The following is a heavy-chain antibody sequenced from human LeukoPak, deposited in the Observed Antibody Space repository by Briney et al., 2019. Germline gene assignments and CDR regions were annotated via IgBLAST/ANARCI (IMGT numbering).Heavy chain of an antibody. CDR3: ARDLMTLGGGGPDAFDI. V-gene: IGHV3-30*02. CDR1: GFTFSSHG. D-gene: IGHD2-21*01. J-gene: IGHJ3*02. Sequence: GGSLRLSCAASGFTFSSHGMNWVRQAPGKGLEWVSFIRYDGSNKYYADSVKGRFTISRDNSKNTLYLQMNSLTAEDTSVYYCARDLMTLGGGGPDAFDIWGQGTMVTVSS. CDR2: IRYDGSNK.